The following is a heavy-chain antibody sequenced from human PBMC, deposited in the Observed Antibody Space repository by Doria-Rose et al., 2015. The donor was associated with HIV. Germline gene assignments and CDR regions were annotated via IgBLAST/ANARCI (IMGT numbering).Heavy chain of an antibody. D-gene: IGHD7-27*01. J-gene: IGHJ4*02. V-gene: IGHV4-4*09. CDR1: GGSISSYY. CDR2: IYTRGST. Sequence: QVQLQESGPGLVKPSETLSLTCTVSGGSISSYYWSWIRQPPGKGLEWIGYIYTRGSTNYTPPLKSRVPISVDTPKTQFPLKLSSVTAADTAVYYCARLRLGMLDYWGQGTLVTVSS. CDR3: ARLRLGMLDY.